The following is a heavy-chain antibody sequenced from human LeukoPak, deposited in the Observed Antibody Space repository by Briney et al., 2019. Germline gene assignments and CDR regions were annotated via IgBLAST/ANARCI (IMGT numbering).Heavy chain of an antibody. CDR3: ARENWVFDY. J-gene: IGHJ4*02. CDR1: GYPISSGYH. D-gene: IGHD7-27*01. V-gene: IGHV4-38-2*02. CDR2: VYSSGST. Sequence: SETLSLTCVVSGYPISSGYHGGWIRQPPGEGLEWIGSVYSSGSTYYHPSLKSRVTISVDTSKNQISLTVRSVTAADTAVYYCARENWVFDYWGQGILVTVSS.